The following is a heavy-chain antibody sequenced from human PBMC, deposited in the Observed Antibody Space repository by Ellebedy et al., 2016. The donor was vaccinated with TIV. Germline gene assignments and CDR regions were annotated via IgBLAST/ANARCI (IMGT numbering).Heavy chain of an antibody. J-gene: IGHJ4*02. D-gene: IGHD6-19*01. CDR1: GGSFSGYY. Sequence: SETLSLXXAVYGGSFSGYYWSWIRQPPGKGLEWIGEINHSGSTNYNPSLKSRVTISVDTSKNQFSLKLSSVTAADTAVYYCARTGYSSGWSGTLDYWGQGTLVTVSS. CDR2: INHSGST. CDR3: ARTGYSSGWSGTLDY. V-gene: IGHV4-34*01.